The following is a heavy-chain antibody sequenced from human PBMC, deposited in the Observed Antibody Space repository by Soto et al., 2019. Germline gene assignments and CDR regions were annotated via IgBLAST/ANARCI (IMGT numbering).Heavy chain of an antibody. CDR3: ASKGGTAMPSVPYYYYGMDV. V-gene: IGHV1-8*01. D-gene: IGHD5-18*01. Sequence: ASVKVSCKASGYTFTSYDINWVRQATGQGLEWMGWMNPNSGNTGYAQKFQGRVTMTEDTSTDTAYMELSSLRSEDTAVYYCASKGGTAMPSVPYYYYGMDVWGQGTTVTVSS. CDR1: GYTFTSYD. CDR2: MNPNSGNT. J-gene: IGHJ6*02.